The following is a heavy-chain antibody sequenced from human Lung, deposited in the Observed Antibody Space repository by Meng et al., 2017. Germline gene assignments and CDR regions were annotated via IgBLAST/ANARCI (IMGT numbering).Heavy chain of an antibody. J-gene: IGHJ4*02. CDR2: INHSGST. CDR3: ARGPTTMAHDFDY. V-gene: IGHV4-34*01. Sequence: QVQLQAWGAGLLKPSETLSLTCVVSGGSFSDYYWSWIRQPPGKGLEWIGEINHSGSTNYNPSLESRATISVDTSQNNLSLKLSSVTAADSAVYYCARGPTTMAHDFDYWGQGTLVT. D-gene: IGHD4-11*01. CDR1: GGSFSDYY.